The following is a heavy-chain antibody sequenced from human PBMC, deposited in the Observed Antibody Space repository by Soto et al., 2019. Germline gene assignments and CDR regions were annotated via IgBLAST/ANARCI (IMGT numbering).Heavy chain of an antibody. J-gene: IGHJ4*02. CDR2: IWYDGSNK. CDR1: GFTFSSYG. CDR3: ARDTSDYYDSSGSLDY. D-gene: IGHD3-22*01. V-gene: IGHV3-33*01. Sequence: GGSLRLSCAASGFTFSSYGMHWVRQAPGKGLEWVAVIWYDGSNKYYADSVKGRFTISRDNSKNTLYLQMNSLRAEDTAVYYCARDTSDYYDSSGSLDYWGQGTPVTVSS.